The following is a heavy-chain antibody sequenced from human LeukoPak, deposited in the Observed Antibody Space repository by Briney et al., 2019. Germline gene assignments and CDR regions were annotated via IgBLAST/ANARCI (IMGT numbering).Heavy chain of an antibody. J-gene: IGHJ3*02. CDR3: ARRLVGQEWVHI. V-gene: IGHV5-51*01. D-gene: IGHD3-3*01. CDR1: ANSFTGYW. CDR2: IYPGDSDT. Sequence: GESLKISCKGSANSFTGYWIAWVRQKPGKGLEWMGIIYPGDSDTRYSPSFQGQVTISADKSITTASLQWSSLKASDTAMYYCARRLVGQEWVHIWGQGTMVTVSS.